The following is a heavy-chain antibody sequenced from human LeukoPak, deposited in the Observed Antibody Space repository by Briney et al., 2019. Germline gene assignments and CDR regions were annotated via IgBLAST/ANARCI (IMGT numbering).Heavy chain of an antibody. V-gene: IGHV4-39*01. D-gene: IGHD3-10*01. Sequence: PSVTLSLTCTVSGGSISSSSYYGGWIRQPPGKGLEWIGNIYYSGSTHYSPSLKSRVTISVDTTENQFSLKLSSVTAADTAVYYCVRGVRIWGQGTMVTVSS. CDR3: VRGVRI. J-gene: IGHJ3*02. CDR2: IYYSGST. CDR1: GGSISSSSYY.